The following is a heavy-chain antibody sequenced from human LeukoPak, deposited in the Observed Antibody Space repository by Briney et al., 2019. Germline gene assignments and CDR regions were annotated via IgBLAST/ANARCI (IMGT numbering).Heavy chain of an antibody. CDR1: GGTFSSYA. V-gene: IGHV1-69*13. Sequence: ASVKDSCKASGGTFSSYAISWVRQAPGQGLEWMGGIIPIFGTANYAQKFQGRVTITADESTSTAYMELSSLRSEDTAVYYCARAVTMVRGSSRPFDYWGQGALVTVSS. J-gene: IGHJ4*02. D-gene: IGHD3-10*01. CDR3: ARAVTMVRGSSRPFDY. CDR2: IIPIFGTA.